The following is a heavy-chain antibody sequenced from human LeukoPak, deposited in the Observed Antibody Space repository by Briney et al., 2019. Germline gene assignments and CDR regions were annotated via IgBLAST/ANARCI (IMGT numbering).Heavy chain of an antibody. CDR3: ARDTFAGIVVASIDY. Sequence: PGGSLRLSCAASGFTFSSYWMSWVRQAPGKGLEWVANIKQDGSEKYYVDSVKGRFTISRDNAKNSLYLQMNSLRAEDTAVYYCARDTFAGIVVASIDYWGQGTLVTVSS. V-gene: IGHV3-7*01. J-gene: IGHJ4*02. CDR1: GFTFSSYW. CDR2: IKQDGSEK. D-gene: IGHD3-22*01.